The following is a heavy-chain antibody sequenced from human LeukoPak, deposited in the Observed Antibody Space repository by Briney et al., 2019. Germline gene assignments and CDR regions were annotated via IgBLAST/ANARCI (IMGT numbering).Heavy chain of an antibody. D-gene: IGHD2-15*01. CDR1: GLTFSDYA. CDR2: XTSGFTP. Sequence: PGGSLRLSCAASGLTFSDYAXXXXXXXXXXXXXXXXGXTSGFTPHYADSVKXRXXXSRDNSKNTFHLQLNSLRAEDTAVYYCAKDYSDSRVADVFFEYWGQGTLVTVSS. J-gene: IGHJ4*02. V-gene: IGHV3-23*01. CDR3: AKDYSDSRVADVFFEY.